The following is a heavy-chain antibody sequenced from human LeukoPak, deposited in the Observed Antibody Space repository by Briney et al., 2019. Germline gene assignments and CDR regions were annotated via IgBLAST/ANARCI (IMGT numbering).Heavy chain of an antibody. CDR3: ARDTVTPWGYYYYGMDV. Sequence: PSETLSLTCTVSGGSISSGGYYWSWIRQPPGKGLEWIGEINHSGSTNYNPSLKSRVTISVDTSKNQFSLKLSSVTAADTAVYYCARDTVTPWGYYYYGMDVWGQGTTVTVSS. CDR1: GGSISSGGYY. CDR2: INHSGST. D-gene: IGHD4-17*01. V-gene: IGHV4-39*07. J-gene: IGHJ6*02.